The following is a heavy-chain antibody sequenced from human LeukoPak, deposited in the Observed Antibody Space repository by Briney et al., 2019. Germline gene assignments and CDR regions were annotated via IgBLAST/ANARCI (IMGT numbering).Heavy chain of an antibody. D-gene: IGHD1-14*01. CDR1: GGSFSGYY. V-gene: IGHV4-34*01. CDR2: INHSGST. J-gene: IGHJ3*02. CDR3: ARMSMGTLAFDI. Sequence: PSETLSLTCAVYGGSFSGYYWSWIRQPPGKGLEWIGEINHSGSTNYNPSLKSRVTISVDTSKNQFSLKLSSVTAADTAVYYCARMSMGTLAFDIWGQGTMVTVSS.